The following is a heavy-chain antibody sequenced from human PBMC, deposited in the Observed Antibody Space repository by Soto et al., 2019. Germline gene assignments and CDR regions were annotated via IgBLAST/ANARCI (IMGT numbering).Heavy chain of an antibody. V-gene: IGHV4-31*03. CDR2: TYYSGST. CDR3: ASSTTEGTSVRYFVWLLPDYYYGMDV. CDR1: GGSISSGGYY. J-gene: IGHJ6*02. D-gene: IGHD3-9*01. Sequence: SETLSLTCTVSGGSISSGGYYWSWIRQHPGKGLEWIGYTYYSGSTYYNPSLKSRVTISVDTSKNQFSLKLSSVTAADTAVYYCASSTTEGTSVRYFVWLLPDYYYGMDVWGQGTTLTVSS.